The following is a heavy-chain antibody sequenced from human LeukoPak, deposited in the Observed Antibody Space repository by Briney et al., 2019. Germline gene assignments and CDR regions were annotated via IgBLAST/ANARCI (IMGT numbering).Heavy chain of an antibody. V-gene: IGHV1-18*01. CDR3: ARERDGDAYYYYYGMDV. D-gene: IGHD5-24*01. Sequence: ASVKVSCKASGYTFTSYGISWVRQAPGQGLEWMGWISAYNGNTNYAQKLQGRVTMTTDTSTSTAYMELRSLRSDDTAVYYCARERDGDAYYYYYGMDVWGQGTTVTVSS. J-gene: IGHJ6*02. CDR1: GYTFTSYG. CDR2: ISAYNGNT.